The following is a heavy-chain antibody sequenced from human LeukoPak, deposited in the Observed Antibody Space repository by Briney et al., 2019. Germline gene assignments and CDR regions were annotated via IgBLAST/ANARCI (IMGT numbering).Heavy chain of an antibody. J-gene: IGHJ6*03. D-gene: IGHD3-10*01. Sequence: PGGSLRLSCAASGFTFSSYGMHWVRQAPGKGLEWVAFIRYDGSNKYYADSVKGRFTISRDNSKNTLYLQMNSLRAEDTAVYYCAKDGYYGSGSYYYYYYYYMDVWGKGTTVTISS. V-gene: IGHV3-30*02. CDR3: AKDGYYGSGSYYYYYYYYMDV. CDR2: IRYDGSNK. CDR1: GFTFSSYG.